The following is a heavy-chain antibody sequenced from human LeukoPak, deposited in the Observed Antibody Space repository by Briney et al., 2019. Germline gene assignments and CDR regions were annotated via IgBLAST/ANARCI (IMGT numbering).Heavy chain of an antibody. J-gene: IGHJ4*02. Sequence: SETLSLTCTVSGGSISYRSYCWGWIRQPPGKGLEGIGSICESGTTYYNPSLKSRVTMSVDTSKNQFSLQVSSVTAADTAVYYCARNLVVITTQNYFDYWGQGTLVTVSS. D-gene: IGHD3-22*01. CDR2: ICESGTT. V-gene: IGHV4-39*01. CDR3: ARNLVVITTQNYFDY. CDR1: GGSISYRSYC.